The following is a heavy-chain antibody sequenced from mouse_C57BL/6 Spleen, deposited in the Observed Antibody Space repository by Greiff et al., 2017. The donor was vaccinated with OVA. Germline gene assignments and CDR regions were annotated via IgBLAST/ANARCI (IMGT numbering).Heavy chain of an antibody. CDR1: YFAFIACA. D-gene: IGHD2-3*01. J-gene: IGHJ3*01. Sequence: QVQLQQSGAELVRPGSSVKLSCKASYFAFIACAMHWVKQRPGHGLEWIGSFTIYSDATEYSENFKGKATLTANTSSSTAYMELSSLTSEDSAVYYYARGDSGGYDGYYLFAYWGQGTLVTVSA. CDR3: ARGDSGGYDGYYLFAY. V-gene: IGHV1-49*01. CDR2: FTIYSDAT.